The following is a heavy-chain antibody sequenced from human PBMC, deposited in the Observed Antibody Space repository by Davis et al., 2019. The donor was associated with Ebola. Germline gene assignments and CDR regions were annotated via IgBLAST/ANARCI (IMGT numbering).Heavy chain of an antibody. CDR1: GYTFTSYG. D-gene: IGHD5-12*01. V-gene: IGHV1-18*01. CDR3: AAGNIVATIGSY. Sequence: ASVKVSCKASGYTFTSYGISWVRQAPGQGLEWMGWISAYNGNTNYAQKFQERVTITRDMSTSTAYMELSSLRSEDTAVYYCAAGNIVATIGSYWGQGTLVTVSS. J-gene: IGHJ4*02. CDR2: ISAYNGNT.